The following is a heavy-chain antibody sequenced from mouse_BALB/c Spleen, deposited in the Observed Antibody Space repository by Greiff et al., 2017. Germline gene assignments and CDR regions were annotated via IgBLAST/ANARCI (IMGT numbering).Heavy chain of an antibody. D-gene: IGHD2-1*01. Sequence: QVQLKQSGPGLVAPSQSLSITCTVSGFSLTSYGVHWVRQPPGKGLEWLGVIWPGGSTNYNSALMSRLSISKDNSKSQVFLKMNSLQTDDTAMYYCARGDGNYSFRYYAMDYWGQGTSVTVSS. CDR3: ARGDGNYSFRYYAMDY. CDR2: IWPGGST. J-gene: IGHJ4*01. V-gene: IGHV2-9*02. CDR1: GFSLTSYG.